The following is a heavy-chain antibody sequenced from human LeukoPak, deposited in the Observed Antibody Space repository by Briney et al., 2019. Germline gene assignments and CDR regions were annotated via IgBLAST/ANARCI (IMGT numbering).Heavy chain of an antibody. D-gene: IGHD6-13*01. CDR2: IYSGGST. CDR1: GFTVSSNY. J-gene: IGHJ4*02. V-gene: IGHV3-66*01. CDR3: ARVGRAAAGSNPFDY. Sequence: SGGSPRLSCAAFGFTVSSNYMSWVRQAPGKGLEWVSVIYSGGSTYYADSVKGRFTISRDNSKNTLYLQMNSLRAEDTAVYYCARVGRAAAGSNPFDYWGQGTLVTVSS.